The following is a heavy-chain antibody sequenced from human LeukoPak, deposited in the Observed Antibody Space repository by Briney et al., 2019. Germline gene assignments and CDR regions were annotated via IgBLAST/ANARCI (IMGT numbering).Heavy chain of an antibody. CDR2: ISSSSSYI. CDR1: GFTFSSYS. Sequence: GGSLRLSCAASGFTFSSYSMNWVRQAPRKGLEWVSSISSSSSYIYYADSVKGRFTISRDNAKNSLYLQMNSLRAEDTAVYYCARDPGGYSSGWYSYFDYWGQGTLVTVSS. J-gene: IGHJ4*02. D-gene: IGHD6-19*01. CDR3: ARDPGGYSSGWYSYFDY. V-gene: IGHV3-21*01.